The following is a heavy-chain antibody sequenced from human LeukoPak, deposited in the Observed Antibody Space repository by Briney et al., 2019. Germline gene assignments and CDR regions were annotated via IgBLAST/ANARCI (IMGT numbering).Heavy chain of an antibody. CDR1: GFTFSSYA. Sequence: GRSLRLSCAASGFTFSSYAMHWVRQAPGKGLEWVAVISYDRSNKYYADSVKGRFTISRDNSKNTLYLQMNSLRAEDTAVYYCVRDGAEWELLPDAFDIWGQGTMVTVSS. CDR2: ISYDRSNK. J-gene: IGHJ3*02. CDR3: VRDGAEWELLPDAFDI. V-gene: IGHV3-30*04. D-gene: IGHD1-26*01.